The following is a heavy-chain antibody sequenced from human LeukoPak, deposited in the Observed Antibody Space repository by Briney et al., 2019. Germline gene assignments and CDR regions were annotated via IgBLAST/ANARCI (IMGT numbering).Heavy chain of an antibody. V-gene: IGHV3-48*03. CDR3: AREASDIVATTGINYLDS. Sequence: GGSLRLSCAASGFTFSGYEVNWVRQVPGKGLEWVSYISGTGATKHYADSVKGRFTISRDNAKKLLYLQMNSLRAEDTAVYYCAREASDIVATTGINYLDSWGQGTLVTVSS. CDR2: ISGTGATK. J-gene: IGHJ4*02. CDR1: GFTFSGYE. D-gene: IGHD5-12*01.